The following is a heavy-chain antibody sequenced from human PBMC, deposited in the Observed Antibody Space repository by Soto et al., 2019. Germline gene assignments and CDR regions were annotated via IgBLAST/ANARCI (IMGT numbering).Heavy chain of an antibody. Sequence: TVGSLRLSCAASGFTFSSYAMHWVRQAPGKGLEWVAVRSYDGSNKYYADSVKGRFTISRDNSKNTLYLQMNSLRAEDTAVYYCAREWYYYDSSGYYYPGYYYGMDVWGQGTTVTVSS. CDR3: AREWYYYDSSGYYYPGYYYGMDV. J-gene: IGHJ6*02. CDR2: RSYDGSNK. D-gene: IGHD3-22*01. V-gene: IGHV3-30-3*01. CDR1: GFTFSSYA.